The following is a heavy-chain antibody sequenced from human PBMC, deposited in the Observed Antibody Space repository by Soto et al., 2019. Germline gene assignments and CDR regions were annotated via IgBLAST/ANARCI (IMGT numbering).Heavy chain of an antibody. Sequence: GGSLRLSCAASGFTFSSYSMNWVRQAPGKGLEWVSYISSSSSTIYCADSVKGRFTISRDNAKNSLYLQMNSLRDEDTAVYYCARDKSGTEILLYYYYGMDVWGQGTTVTVSS. CDR3: ARDKSGTEILLYYYYGMDV. V-gene: IGHV3-48*02. CDR2: ISSSSSTI. D-gene: IGHD3-10*01. J-gene: IGHJ6*02. CDR1: GFTFSSYS.